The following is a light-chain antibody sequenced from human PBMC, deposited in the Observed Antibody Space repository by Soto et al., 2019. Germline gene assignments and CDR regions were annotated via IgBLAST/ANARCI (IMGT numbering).Light chain of an antibody. Sequence: EIVLTQSPGTLSLSPGERATFSCRASQSVSSSYIAWYQQKRGQAPRRLIYGASIRATGIPDRFSGSGSGTDFTLTISXLEPEDFALYYCQQYHTSPLTFGQGTK. J-gene: IGKJ1*01. V-gene: IGKV3-20*01. CDR1: QSVSSSY. CDR2: GAS. CDR3: QQYHTSPLT.